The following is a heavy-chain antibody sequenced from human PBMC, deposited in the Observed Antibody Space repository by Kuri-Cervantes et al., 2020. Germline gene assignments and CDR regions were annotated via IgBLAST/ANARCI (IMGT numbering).Heavy chain of an antibody. V-gene: IGHV3-9*01. J-gene: IGHJ3*02. CDR1: GFTFDDYA. Sequence: GGSLRLSCAASGFTFDDYAMHWVRQAPGKGLEWVSGISWNSGSIGYADSVKGRFTISRDNAKNSLYLQMSSLRAEDTALYYCATTSSSSWEDAFDIWGQGTMVTVSS. CDR3: ATTSSSSWEDAFDI. D-gene: IGHD6-13*01. CDR2: ISWNSGSI.